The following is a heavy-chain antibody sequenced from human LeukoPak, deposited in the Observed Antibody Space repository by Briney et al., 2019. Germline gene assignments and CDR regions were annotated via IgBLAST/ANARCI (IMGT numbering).Heavy chain of an antibody. Sequence: PGGSLRLSCVASGYIFNNYAVSWVRQAPGKGLGWVSAISGSGSTYYADSVKGRFTISRDNSKNTGYLQMNSLRAEDTAVYYCVKGGQDCSPTTCYYDWGQGTLVTVSS. CDR2: ISGSGST. CDR1: GYIFNNYA. D-gene: IGHD2-2*01. V-gene: IGHV3-23*01. J-gene: IGHJ4*02. CDR3: VKGGQDCSPTTCYYD.